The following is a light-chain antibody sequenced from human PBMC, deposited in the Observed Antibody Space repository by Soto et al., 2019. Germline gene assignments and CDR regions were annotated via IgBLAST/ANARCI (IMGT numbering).Light chain of an antibody. J-gene: IGLJ7*01. V-gene: IGLV2-14*03. CDR1: SSDVGRYNY. CDR2: DVS. Sequence: QSVLAQPASVSGSRGQSITISCTGTSSDVGRYNYVSWFQQHPGKVPKLIIYDVSNWPSGVSDRFSGSKSGNTASLTIYGLQPEDEADYYCSSFTSSSTFVFGTGTQLTVL. CDR3: SSFTSSSTFV.